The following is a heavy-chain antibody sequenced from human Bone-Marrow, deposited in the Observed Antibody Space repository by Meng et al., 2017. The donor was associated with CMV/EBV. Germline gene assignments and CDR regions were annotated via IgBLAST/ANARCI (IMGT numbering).Heavy chain of an antibody. J-gene: IGHJ6*02. D-gene: IGHD2-2*01. V-gene: IGHV1-46*01. Sequence: ASVKVSCKASGYTFTSYYMHWVRQAPGQGLEWMGIINPSGGSTSYAQKFQGRVTMTRDTSTSTVYMELSSLRSEDTAVYYCARSCATSCYPSYYYYYGMDVWGQGTTVTVSS. CDR3: ARSCATSCYPSYYYYYGMDV. CDR1: GYTFTSYY. CDR2: INPSGGST.